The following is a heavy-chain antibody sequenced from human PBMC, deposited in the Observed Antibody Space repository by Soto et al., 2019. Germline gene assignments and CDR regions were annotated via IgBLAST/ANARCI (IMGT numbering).Heavy chain of an antibody. Sequence: GGSLTPSCAPSGFILSNYAMPPGHPAPGKGVEWVSAISGSGGSTYYADSVKGRFTISRDNSKNTLYLQMNSLRAEDTAVYYCAKVISGLEPYSSYAYFDYWGQGTLVTVSS. CDR3: AKVISGLEPYSSYAYFDY. CDR1: GFILSNYA. CDR2: ISGSGGST. J-gene: IGHJ4*02. D-gene: IGHD6-19*01. V-gene: IGHV3-23*01.